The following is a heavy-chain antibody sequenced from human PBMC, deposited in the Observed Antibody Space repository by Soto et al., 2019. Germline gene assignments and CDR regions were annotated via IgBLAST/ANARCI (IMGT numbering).Heavy chain of an antibody. V-gene: IGHV3-33*01. CDR3: ARDLLAAAGPGPNDYMYV. D-gene: IGHD6-13*01. CDR2: IWYDGSNK. J-gene: IGHJ6*03. CDR1: GFTFSSYG. Sequence: QVQLVESGGGVVQPGRSLRLSCAASGFTFSSYGMHWVRQAPGKGLEWVAVIWYDGSNKYYADSVKGRFTISRDNSKNTLYLQMNSLRAEDTAVYYCARDLLAAAGPGPNDYMYVWGKGTTVTVSS.